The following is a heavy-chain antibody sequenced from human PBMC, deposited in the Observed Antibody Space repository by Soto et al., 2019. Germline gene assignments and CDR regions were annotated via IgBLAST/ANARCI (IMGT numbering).Heavy chain of an antibody. CDR2: VNAGNGNT. CDR1: GYTFTSYA. Sequence: QVQLVQSGAEVKKPGASVKVSCTASGYTFTSYAIHWVRQAPGQRLEWMGWVNAGNGNTKYSQKLQGRVTITRDTSASTAYMELSSLISEDTAVYYCASYVAYICNLMDYWVQGNLVTVPS. CDR3: ASYVAYICNLMDY. D-gene: IGHD1-20*01. J-gene: IGHJ4*02. V-gene: IGHV1-3*01.